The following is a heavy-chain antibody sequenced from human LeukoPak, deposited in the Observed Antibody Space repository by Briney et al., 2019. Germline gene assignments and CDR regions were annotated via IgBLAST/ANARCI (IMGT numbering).Heavy chain of an antibody. V-gene: IGHV4-30-2*01. CDR1: GGSINSGGSS. Sequence: SETLSLTCSVSGGSINSGGSSWNWVRQPPGKGLEWIGHIYISGGTFYDPSLKTRVTISLDRSKNQFSLKLTSVTAADTAVYYCASPFYCNSTTCYDSWGQGTLVTVSS. D-gene: IGHD2-2*01. CDR3: ASPFYCNSTTCYDS. CDR2: IYISGGT. J-gene: IGHJ4*02.